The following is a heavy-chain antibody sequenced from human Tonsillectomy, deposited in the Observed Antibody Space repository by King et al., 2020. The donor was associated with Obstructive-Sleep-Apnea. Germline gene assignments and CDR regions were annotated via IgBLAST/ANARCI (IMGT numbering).Heavy chain of an antibody. CDR1: GGSISSSSYY. Sequence: QLQESGPGLVKPSETLSLTCTVSGGSISSSSYYWGWIRQPPGKGLEWIGSIYYSGITYYNPSLKSRVTISVDTSKNHFSLKLSSVTAAETAVYYCARETHYHDSSGYSSYFDYWGQGTLVTVSS. CDR2: IYYSGIT. J-gene: IGHJ4*02. CDR3: ARETHYHDSSGYSSYFDY. D-gene: IGHD3-22*01. V-gene: IGHV4-39*07.